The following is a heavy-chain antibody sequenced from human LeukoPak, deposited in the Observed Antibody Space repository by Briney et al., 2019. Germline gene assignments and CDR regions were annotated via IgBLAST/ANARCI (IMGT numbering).Heavy chain of an antibody. CDR3: ARNSPANWGSLGAFDI. J-gene: IGHJ3*02. D-gene: IGHD7-27*01. Sequence: PSETLSLTCTVSGGSISVGGYYWGWIRQHPGKGLEWIGYIYYSGSTNYNPSLKSRVTISVDTSKNQFSLKLSSVTAADTAVYYCARNSPANWGSLGAFDIWGQGTMVTVSS. CDR2: IYYSGST. V-gene: IGHV4-61*08. CDR1: GGSISVGGYY.